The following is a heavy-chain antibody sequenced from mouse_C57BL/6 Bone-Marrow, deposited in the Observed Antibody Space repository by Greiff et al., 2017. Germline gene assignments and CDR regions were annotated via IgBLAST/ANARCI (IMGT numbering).Heavy chain of an antibody. CDR2: IDPSDSYT. V-gene: IGHV1-69*01. D-gene: IGHD1-1*01. J-gene: IGHJ2*01. CDR3: ARDYYGSSYVDY. CDR1: GYTFTSYW. Sequence: QVQLKQPGAELVMPGASVKLSCKASGYTFTSYWMHWVKQRPGQGLEWIGEIDPSDSYTNYNQKFKGKSTLTVDKSSSTAYMQLSSLTSEDSAVYYCARDYYGSSYVDYWGQGTTLTVAS.